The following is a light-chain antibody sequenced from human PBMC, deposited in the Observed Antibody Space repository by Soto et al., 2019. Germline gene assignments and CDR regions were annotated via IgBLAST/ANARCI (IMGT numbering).Light chain of an antibody. CDR2: GAS. CDR3: QQYAISPPFT. V-gene: IGKV3-20*01. Sequence: EIVLTQTPGTLSLSPGERVTLSCRASQTVGSNYLAWYQQKPGQAPRLLIYGASSRATGIPDRFSGSGSGTDFTLTISRLESEDFAVYYCQQYAISPPFTFAQGTKLETK. J-gene: IGKJ2*01. CDR1: QTVGSNY.